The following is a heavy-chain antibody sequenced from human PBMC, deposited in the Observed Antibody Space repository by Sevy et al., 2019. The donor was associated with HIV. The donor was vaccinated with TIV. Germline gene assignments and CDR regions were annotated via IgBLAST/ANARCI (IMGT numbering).Heavy chain of an antibody. J-gene: IGHJ1*01. V-gene: IGHV1-18*01. D-gene: IGHD1-26*01. Sequence: ASVKVSCKASGYSFTSYGITWVRQAPGQGLEWMGWISTLNTNYAQKLQGRVTLTTDTSTSTAYMELRSLRSDDTAVYYCARAPSGSQGPGQYFQHWGQGTLVTVSS. CDR1: GYSFTSYG. CDR2: ISTLNT. CDR3: ARAPSGSQGPGQYFQH.